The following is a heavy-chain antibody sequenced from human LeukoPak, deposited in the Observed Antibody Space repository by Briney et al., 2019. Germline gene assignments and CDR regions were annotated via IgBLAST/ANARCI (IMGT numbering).Heavy chain of an antibody. CDR3: ARDTSMVRGVIITFDY. D-gene: IGHD3-10*01. CDR1: GFTFSSYW. V-gene: IGHV3-7*01. CDR2: IKQDGSEK. Sequence: GGSLRLSCAASGFTFSSYWMSWVRLAPGKGLEWVANIKQDGSEKYYVDSVKGRFTISRDNAKNSLYLQMNSLRAEDTAVYYCARDTSMVRGVIITFDYWGQGTLVTVSS. J-gene: IGHJ4*02.